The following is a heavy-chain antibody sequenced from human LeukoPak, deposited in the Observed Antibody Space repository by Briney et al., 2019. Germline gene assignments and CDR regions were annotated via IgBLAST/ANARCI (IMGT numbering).Heavy chain of an antibody. J-gene: IGHJ4*02. Sequence: ASVKVSCKASGYSLIDQYLHWVRQAPGQGLEWVGWINPHSGGTNYAQTFQGRVTMTRDTSINTAYMELSSLRSGDTAVYYCARAPSLIRGLDYWGQGALVTVSS. CDR1: GYSLIDQY. D-gene: IGHD3-10*01. CDR3: ARAPSLIRGLDY. CDR2: INPHSGGT. V-gene: IGHV1-2*02.